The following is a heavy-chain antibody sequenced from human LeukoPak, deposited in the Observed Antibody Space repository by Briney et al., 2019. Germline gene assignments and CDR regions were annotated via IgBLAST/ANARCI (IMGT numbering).Heavy chain of an antibody. CDR3: ARGMAYYYYGMDV. J-gene: IGHJ6*02. V-gene: IGHV3-7*01. CDR2: IKQDGSEK. Sequence: GGSLRLSCAASGFTFSSYGMSWVRQAPGKGLEWVANIKQDGSEKYYVDSVKGRFTISRGNAKNSLYLQMNSLRAEDTAVYYCARGMAYYYYGMDVWGQGTTVTVSS. CDR1: GFTFSSYG. D-gene: IGHD5-24*01.